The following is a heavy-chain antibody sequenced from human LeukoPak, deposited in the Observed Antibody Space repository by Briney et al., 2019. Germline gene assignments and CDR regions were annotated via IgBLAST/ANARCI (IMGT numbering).Heavy chain of an antibody. D-gene: IGHD2-15*01. CDR2: MNPNSGNT. CDR1: GYTFTSYD. J-gene: IGHJ4*02. V-gene: IGHV1-18*01. Sequence: ASVKVSCKASGYTFTSYDINWVRQATGQGLEWMGWMNPNSGNTNYAQKLQGRVTMTTDTSTSTAYMELRSLRSDDTAVYYCARADIVVVVAATPVTLPDYWGQGTLVTVSS. CDR3: ARADIVVVVAATPVTLPDY.